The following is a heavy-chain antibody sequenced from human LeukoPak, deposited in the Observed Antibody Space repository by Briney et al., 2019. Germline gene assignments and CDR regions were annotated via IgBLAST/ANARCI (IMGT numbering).Heavy chain of an antibody. CDR3: ARRGDGYNPDY. Sequence: SETLSLTCAVSGYSISSGYYWGWIRQPPGKGLEWIGNIYHSGYTFYNPSLESRVTISVDTSKNQFSLKLTSVIAADTAVYYCARRGDGYNPDYWCQGTLVTVSS. CDR2: IYHSGYT. J-gene: IGHJ4*02. D-gene: IGHD5-24*01. V-gene: IGHV4-38-2*01. CDR1: GYSISSGYY.